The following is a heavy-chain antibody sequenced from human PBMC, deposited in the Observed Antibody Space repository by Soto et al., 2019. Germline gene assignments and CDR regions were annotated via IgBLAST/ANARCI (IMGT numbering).Heavy chain of an antibody. Sequence: SETLSLTCTVSGGSISSYYWSWIRQPPGKGLEWIGYIYYSGSTNYNPSLKSRVTISVDTSKNQFSLKLSSVTAADTAVYYCAGHFGYSSSWVRNWFDPWGQGTLVTVSS. V-gene: IGHV4-59*08. D-gene: IGHD6-13*01. J-gene: IGHJ5*02. CDR3: AGHFGYSSSWVRNWFDP. CDR2: IYYSGST. CDR1: GGSISSYY.